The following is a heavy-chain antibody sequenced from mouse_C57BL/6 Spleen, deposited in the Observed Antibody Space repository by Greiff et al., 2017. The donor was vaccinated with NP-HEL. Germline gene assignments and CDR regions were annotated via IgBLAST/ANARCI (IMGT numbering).Heavy chain of an antibody. CDR3: ARKGWGYFDV. J-gene: IGHJ1*03. CDR1: GYTFTSYW. D-gene: IGHD1-1*02. V-gene: IGHV1-50*01. Sequence: QVQLQQPGAELVKPGASVKLSGKASGYTFTSYWMQWVKQRPGQGLEWIGEIDPSDSYTNYNQKFKGKATLTVDTSSSTAYMQLSSLTSEDSAVYYCARKGWGYFDVWGTGTTVTVSS. CDR2: IDPSDSYT.